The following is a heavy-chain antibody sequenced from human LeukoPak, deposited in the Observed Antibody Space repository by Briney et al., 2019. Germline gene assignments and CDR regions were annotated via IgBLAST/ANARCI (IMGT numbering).Heavy chain of an antibody. V-gene: IGHV3-9*01. Sequence: SLRLSCAASGFTFDDYAMHWVRQAPGKGLEWVSGISWNSGSIGYADSVKGRFTISRDNAKNSLYLQMNSLRAEDTALYYCAKDSYPWAFDIWGQGTMVTVSS. CDR2: ISWNSGSI. J-gene: IGHJ3*02. CDR1: GFTFDDYA. CDR3: AKDSYPWAFDI. D-gene: IGHD5-18*01.